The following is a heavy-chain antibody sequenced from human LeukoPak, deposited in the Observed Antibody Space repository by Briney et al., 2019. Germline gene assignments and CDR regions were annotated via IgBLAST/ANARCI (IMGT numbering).Heavy chain of an antibody. Sequence: GASVKVSCKASGYTFTSYAMNWVRQAPGQGLEWRGWINTNTGNPTYAQGFTGRFVFSLDTSVSTAYLQISSLKAEDTAVYYCARIVEGTMVRGVTYYYYYYMDVWGKGTTVTISS. CDR2: INTNTGNP. CDR3: ARIVEGTMVRGVTYYYYYYMDV. D-gene: IGHD3-10*01. CDR1: GYTFTSYA. J-gene: IGHJ6*03. V-gene: IGHV7-4-1*02.